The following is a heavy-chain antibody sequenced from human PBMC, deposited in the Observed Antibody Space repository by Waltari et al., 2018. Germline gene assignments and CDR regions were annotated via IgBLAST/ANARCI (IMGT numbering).Heavy chain of an antibody. CDR2: IYYSGST. V-gene: IGHV4-59*01. J-gene: IGHJ5*02. D-gene: IGHD2-15*01. Sequence: QVQLQESGPGLVKPSETLSLTCTVSGGSISSYYWSWIRQPPGKGLEWIGYIYYSGSTHYNPSLKSRVTISVDTSKNQFSLKLSSVTAADTAVYYCARGKCSGGSCYGNEFDPWGQGTLVTVSS. CDR1: GGSISSYY. CDR3: ARGKCSGGSCYGNEFDP.